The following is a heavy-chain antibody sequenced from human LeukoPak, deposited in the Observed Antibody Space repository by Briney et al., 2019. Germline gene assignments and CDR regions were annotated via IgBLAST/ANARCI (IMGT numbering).Heavy chain of an antibody. CDR3: ARDGSGRDFSLDY. J-gene: IGHJ4*02. CDR2: IRNDGSNI. CDR1: GFDIRHYY. Sequence: GGSLRLSCVASGFDIRHYYMSWVRQAPGRGLEWVADIRNDGSNIYNVDSVRGRFTISRDNAKNSLFLQMNSLKDEDTAVYYCARDGSGRDFSLDYWGQGTLVTVSS. D-gene: IGHD3-10*01. V-gene: IGHV3-7*04.